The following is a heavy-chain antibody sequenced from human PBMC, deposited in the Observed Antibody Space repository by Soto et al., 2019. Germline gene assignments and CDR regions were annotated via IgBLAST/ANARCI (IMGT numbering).Heavy chain of an antibody. CDR1: GGSISSGGYY. CDR2: IYYSGST. J-gene: IGHJ4*02. CDR3: ARGVLNGLGLGY. V-gene: IGHV4-31*03. D-gene: IGHD3-16*01. Sequence: QVQLQESGPGLVKPSQTLSLTCTVSGGSISSGGYYWSWIRQHPGKGLEWIGYIYYSGSTYYNPSPKRRVTKSVDTSKNQFSLKLSSVTAADTAGYYWARGVLNGLGLGYWGQGTLVTVSS.